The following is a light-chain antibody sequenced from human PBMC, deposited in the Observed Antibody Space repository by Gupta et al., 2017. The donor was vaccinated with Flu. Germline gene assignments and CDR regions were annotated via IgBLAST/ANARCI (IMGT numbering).Light chain of an antibody. J-gene: IGKJ2*01. CDR1: QSVLYSSKNKNY. CDR2: WAS. V-gene: IGKV4-1*01. CDR3: QQYYSTPNT. Sequence: DIVMTQSPDSLTVSLGERATINCKSSQSVLYSSKNKNYLAWYQQRPGQPPKLLMYWASTRESGVPDRFSGSGSGTDFTLAISSLQAEDVAVYYCQQYYSTPNTFGQGTKLEIK.